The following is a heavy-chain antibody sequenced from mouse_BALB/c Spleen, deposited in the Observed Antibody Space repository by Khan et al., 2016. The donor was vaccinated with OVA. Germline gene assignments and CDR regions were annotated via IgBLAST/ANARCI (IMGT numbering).Heavy chain of an antibody. Sequence: QIQLVQSGPELKKPGETVKISCKASGYTFTNYGMNWVKQAPGKGLKWMGWINTYTGEPTYTDDFKGRFASSLETSASTAYLQINNLKNEDMATYFCARGASYWYFDGWGTGTTVTVSS. CDR3: ARGASYWYFDG. CDR1: GYTFTNYG. V-gene: IGHV9-1*02. CDR2: INTYTGEP. J-gene: IGHJ1*03.